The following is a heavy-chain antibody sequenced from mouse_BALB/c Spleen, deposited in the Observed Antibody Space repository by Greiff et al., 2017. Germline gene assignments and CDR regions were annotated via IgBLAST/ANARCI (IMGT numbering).Heavy chain of an antibody. CDR3: ASHGGYAMDY. Sequence: VQLQQPGAELAKPGASVKMSCKASGYTFTSYWMHWVKQRPGQGLEWIGYINPSTGYTEYNQKFKDKATLTADKSSSTAYMQLSSLTSEDSAVYYCASHGGYAMDYWGQGTSVTVSS. CDR2: INPSTGYT. CDR1: GYTFTSYW. V-gene: IGHV1-7*01. J-gene: IGHJ4*01.